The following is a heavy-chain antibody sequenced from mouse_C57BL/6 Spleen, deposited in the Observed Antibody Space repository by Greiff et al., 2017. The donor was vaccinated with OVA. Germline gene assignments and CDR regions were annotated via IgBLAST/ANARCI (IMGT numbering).Heavy chain of an antibody. CDR3: ARRGGYDPFAY. CDR1: GYTFTSYW. CDR2: IDPSDSYT. J-gene: IGHJ3*01. D-gene: IGHD2-2*01. Sequence: QVQLQQSGAELVKPGASVKLSCKASGYTFTSYWMQWVKQRPGQGLEWIGEIDPSDSYTNYNQKFKGKATLTVDTSSSTAYMQLSSLTSEDSAVYYCARRGGYDPFAYWGQGTLVTVSA. V-gene: IGHV1-50*01.